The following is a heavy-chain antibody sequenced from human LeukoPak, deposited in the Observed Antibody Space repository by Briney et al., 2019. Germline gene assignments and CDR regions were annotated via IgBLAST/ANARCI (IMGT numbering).Heavy chain of an antibody. V-gene: IGHV1-69*01. J-gene: IGHJ4*02. CDR1: GGTFSSYA. CDR3: AREPQRDYGGNYVGGGLDY. D-gene: IGHD4-23*01. CDR2: IIPIFGTA. Sequence: ASVKVSCKASGGTFSSYAISWVRQAPGQGLEWMGGIIPIFGTANYAQKFQGRVTITADESTSTAYMELSSLRSEDTAVYYCAREPQRDYGGNYVGGGLDYWGQGTLVTVSS.